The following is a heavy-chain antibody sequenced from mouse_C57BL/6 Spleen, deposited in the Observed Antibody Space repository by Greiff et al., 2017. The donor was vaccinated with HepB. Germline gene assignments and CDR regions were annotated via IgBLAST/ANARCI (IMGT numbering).Heavy chain of an antibody. D-gene: IGHD2-1*01. CDR3: ARQDYGNYPYAMDY. CDR1: GFSLTSYA. V-gene: IGHV2-9-1*01. CDR2: IWTGGGT. Sequence: QVQLKQSGPGLVAPSQSLSITCTVSGFSLTSYAISWVRQPPGKGLEWLGVIWTGGGTNYNSALKSRLSISKDNSKSQVFLKMNSLQTDDTARYYCARQDYGNYPYAMDYWGQGTSVTVSS. J-gene: IGHJ4*01.